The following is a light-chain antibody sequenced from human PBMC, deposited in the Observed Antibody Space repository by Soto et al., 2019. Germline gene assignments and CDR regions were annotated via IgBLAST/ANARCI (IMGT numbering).Light chain of an antibody. CDR3: SSYTTNSAHV. V-gene: IGLV2-14*01. CDR2: EVF. J-gene: IGLJ2*01. Sequence: QSALTQPASVSASPGQSISISCTGTSNDIGAFDYVSWYQQHPGKAPKLILFEVFNRPSGVSTRFSGSKSGSTASLTISGLQAEDEADYFCSSYTTNSAHVFGGGTKVTVL. CDR1: SNDIGAFDY.